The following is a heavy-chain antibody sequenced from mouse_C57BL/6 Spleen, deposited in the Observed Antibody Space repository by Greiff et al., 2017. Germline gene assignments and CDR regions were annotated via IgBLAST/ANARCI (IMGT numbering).Heavy chain of an antibody. J-gene: IGHJ3*01. Sequence: VQLKQSGAELVKPGASVKLSCTASGFNIKDYYMHWVKQRTEQGLEWIGRIDPEDGETKYAPKFPGKATITADTSSNTAYLQLSSLTSEDTAVYYCALYDYDGFAYWGQGTLVTVSA. D-gene: IGHD2-4*01. CDR3: ALYDYDGFAY. CDR1: GFNIKDYY. CDR2: IDPEDGET. V-gene: IGHV14-2*01.